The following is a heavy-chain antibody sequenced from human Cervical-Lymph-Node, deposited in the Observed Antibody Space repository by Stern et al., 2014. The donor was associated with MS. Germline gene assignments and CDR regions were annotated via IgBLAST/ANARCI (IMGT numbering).Heavy chain of an antibody. D-gene: IGHD3-9*01. J-gene: IGHJ4*02. V-gene: IGHV3-30*18. CDR2: ISYDGSNK. CDR3: AKGWNDFLT. Sequence: VQLVESGGGVVQPGRSLRLSCAASGFTFRNYGMQWVRQAPGKGLEWVAVISYDGSNKYYVDSVKGRFTISRDNSKNTLYLQMNSLRAEDTAVYYCAKGWNDFLTGGQGTLVTVSS. CDR1: GFTFRNYG.